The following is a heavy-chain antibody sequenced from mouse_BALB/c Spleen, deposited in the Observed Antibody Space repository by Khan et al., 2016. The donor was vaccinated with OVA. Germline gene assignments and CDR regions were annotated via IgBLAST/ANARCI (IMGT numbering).Heavy chain of an antibody. CDR3: VRDGAYHRNGGWFAY. CDR2: INPSNGYT. Sequence: QVQLQQSGAELARPGASVKMSCKASGYTFTSYTIHWIKLRPGQGLEWIGYINPSNGYTNYNQKFKDKATLTADKSSTTAYMELSSLTSDDSALYNCVRDGAYHRNGGWFAYWGQGTLVTVSA. D-gene: IGHD2-14*01. V-gene: IGHV1-4*01. J-gene: IGHJ3*01. CDR1: GYTFTSYT.